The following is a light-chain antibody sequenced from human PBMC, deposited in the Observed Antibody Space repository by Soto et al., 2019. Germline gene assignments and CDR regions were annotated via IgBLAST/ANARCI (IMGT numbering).Light chain of an antibody. Sequence: DIQMTQSPSSLSASVGDRVTIPCRATQSVARYLNWFQQKPGKAPKLLISGASTLQSGVPSRFSGSGSGTDFSLSISSLQPEDFATYYCQQSYTTPWTFGQGTKVEI. J-gene: IGKJ1*01. CDR1: QSVARY. CDR2: GAS. V-gene: IGKV1-39*01. CDR3: QQSYTTPWT.